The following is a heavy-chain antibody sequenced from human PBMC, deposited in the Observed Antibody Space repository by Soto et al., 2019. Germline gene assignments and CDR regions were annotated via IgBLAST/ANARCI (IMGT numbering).Heavy chain of an antibody. Sequence: SETLSLTCTVSAGSITNYYWNWIRQSPGKGLEWIGYIYHSGSSNYNPSLKSRVTMSVDTSGDQFSLNLRAVTAADTAVYYCARDWRYCSGGSCYPDPWGQGTLVTVSS. J-gene: IGHJ5*02. CDR3: ARDWRYCSGGSCYPDP. V-gene: IGHV4-59*01. CDR1: AGSITNYY. CDR2: IYHSGSS. D-gene: IGHD2-15*01.